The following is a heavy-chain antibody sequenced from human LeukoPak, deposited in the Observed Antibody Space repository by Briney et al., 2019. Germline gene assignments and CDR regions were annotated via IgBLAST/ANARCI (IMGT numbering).Heavy chain of an antibody. J-gene: IGHJ4*02. Sequence: ASVKVSCKASGYTFTGYYMHWVRQAPGQGLEWMGRINPNSGGTNYAQKFQGRVTLTRETSISTAYMELSRLRSDDTAVYCCARDWYYYGSGTHQGVDYWGQGTLVTVSS. CDR1: GYTFTGYY. D-gene: IGHD3-10*01. V-gene: IGHV1-2*06. CDR2: INPNSGGT. CDR3: ARDWYYYGSGTHQGVDY.